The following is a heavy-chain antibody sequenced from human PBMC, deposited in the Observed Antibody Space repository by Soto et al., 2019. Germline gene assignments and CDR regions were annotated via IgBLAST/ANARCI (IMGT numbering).Heavy chain of an antibody. V-gene: IGHV3-74*01. J-gene: IGHJ4*02. Sequence: EVQLVESGGGLVQPGGSLRLSCAASGFTLSSYWMHWVRQTPGKGLVWVSYIYSDGSGTSYADSVKGRFTISRDNGKNTRYLQVNSLRVDDTPVYSFTRGHTPPLAHGGQEPLV. CDR3: TRGHTPPLAH. CDR1: GFTLSSYW. CDR2: IYSDGSGT.